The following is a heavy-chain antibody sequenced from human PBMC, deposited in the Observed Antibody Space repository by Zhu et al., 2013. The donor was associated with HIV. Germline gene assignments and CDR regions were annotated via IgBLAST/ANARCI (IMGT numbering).Heavy chain of an antibody. CDR3: ARAPRGQKIFEY. CDR1: GYSISNGYY. V-gene: IGHV4-38-2*02. J-gene: IGHJ4*02. Sequence: QVQLQESGPGLVKPSETLSLTCTVSGYSISNGYYWGWIRQPPGKGLEWVGYMYYSGNPVYNPSLKSRLTISMDTSENQFSLNVNSVTAADTAIYYCARAPRGQKIFEYWGQGTLVTVSS. D-gene: IGHD5-12*01. CDR2: MYYSGNP.